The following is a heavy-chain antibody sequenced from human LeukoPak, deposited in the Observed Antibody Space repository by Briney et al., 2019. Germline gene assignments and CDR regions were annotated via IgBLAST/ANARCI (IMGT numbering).Heavy chain of an antibody. V-gene: IGHV3-30*18. CDR2: ISYDGSNK. CDR3: AKGLIAVAGTADNY. CDR1: GFTFSSYG. D-gene: IGHD6-19*01. Sequence: GGSLRLSCAASGFTFSSYGMHWVRQAPGKGLEWVAVISYDGSNKYYADSVKGRFTISRDNSKNTLYLQMNSLRAEDTAVYYCAKGLIAVAGTADNYRGQGTLVTVSS. J-gene: IGHJ4*02.